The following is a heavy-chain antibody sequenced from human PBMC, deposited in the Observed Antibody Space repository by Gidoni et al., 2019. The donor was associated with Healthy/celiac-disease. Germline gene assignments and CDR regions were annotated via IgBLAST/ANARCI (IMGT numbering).Heavy chain of an antibody. CDR1: GYTFTIYY. CDR2: IKPSGGST. D-gene: IGHD1-1*01. Sequence: QVQLVQSGAEVKKPEASVKVSCKASGYTFTIYYMHWVRQAPGQGLEWMGIIKPSGGSTSYEQKFQGRVTMTRDTSTSTVYMELSSLRSEDTAVYYCARQDWNDEDLDYWGQGTLVTVSS. CDR3: ARQDWNDEDLDY. V-gene: IGHV1-46*01. J-gene: IGHJ4*02.